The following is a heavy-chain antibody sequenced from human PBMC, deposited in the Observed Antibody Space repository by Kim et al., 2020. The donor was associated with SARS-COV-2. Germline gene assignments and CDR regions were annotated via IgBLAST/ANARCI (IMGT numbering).Heavy chain of an antibody. CDR2: INHSGST. CDR3: ARLSSKSQLLPGMDV. D-gene: IGHD2-2*01. J-gene: IGHJ6*02. V-gene: IGHV4-34*01. CDR1: GGSFSGYY. Sequence: SETLSLTCAVYGGSFSGYYWSWIRQPPGKGLEWIGEINHSGSTNYNPPLKSRVTISVDTSKNQFSLQLSSVTAADTAVYYCARLSSKSQLLPGMDVWGQGTTFTVSS.